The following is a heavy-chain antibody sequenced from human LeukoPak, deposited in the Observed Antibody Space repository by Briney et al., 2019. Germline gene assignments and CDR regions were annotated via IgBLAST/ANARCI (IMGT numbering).Heavy chain of an antibody. V-gene: IGHV3-53*01. CDR2: IYSDGRT. CDR1: GFTISSNF. D-gene: IGHD4-17*01. Sequence: GGSLRLSCAASGFTISSNFMSWVRQAPGKGLEWVSIIYSDGRTYYADSVKGRFTISRDNSKNTLYLQMKSLRADDTAVYYCARDRNGDLTFDCWGQGTLVTVSS. CDR3: ARDRNGDLTFDC. J-gene: IGHJ4*02.